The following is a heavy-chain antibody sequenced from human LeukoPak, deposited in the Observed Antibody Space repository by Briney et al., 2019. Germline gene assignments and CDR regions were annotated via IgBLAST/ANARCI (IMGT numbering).Heavy chain of an antibody. Sequence: TLSLTCTVSGGSISSYYWSWIRQPPGKALEWLALIYWDDDKRYSPSLKSRLTITKDTSKNQVVLTMTNMDPVDTATYYCAHRGRIVGATTDYFDYWGQGTLVTVSS. D-gene: IGHD1-26*01. V-gene: IGHV2-5*08. CDR3: AHRGRIVGATTDYFDY. CDR1: GGSISSYYW. J-gene: IGHJ4*02. CDR2: IYWDDDK.